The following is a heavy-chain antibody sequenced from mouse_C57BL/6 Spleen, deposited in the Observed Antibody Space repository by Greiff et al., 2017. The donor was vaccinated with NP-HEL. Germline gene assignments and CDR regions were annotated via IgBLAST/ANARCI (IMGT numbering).Heavy chain of an antibody. CDR3: ARGAGRHFDV. V-gene: IGHV1-61*01. CDR2: IYPSDSET. D-gene: IGHD3-3*01. J-gene: IGHJ1*03. CDR1: GYTFTSYW. Sequence: QVQLKQPGAELVRPGSSVKLSCKASGYTFTSYWMDWVKQRPGQGLEWIGNIYPSDSETHYNQKFKDKATLTVDKSSSTAYMQLSSLTSEDSAVYYCARGAGRHFDVWGTGTTVTVSS.